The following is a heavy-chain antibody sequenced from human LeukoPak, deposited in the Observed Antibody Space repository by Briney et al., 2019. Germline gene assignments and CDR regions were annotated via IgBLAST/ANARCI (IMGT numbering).Heavy chain of an antibody. J-gene: IGHJ4*02. CDR2: ISSSSSYI. D-gene: IGHD4-17*01. CDR3: ARSGYGDYYIDY. Sequence: GGSLRLSCAASGFTFSSYSMNWVRQAGGKGVEWVSSISSSSSYIYYADSVKGRFTISRENATNSLYLQMNSLRAEDTAVYYCARSGYGDYYIDYWGQGTLVTVSS. CDR1: GFTFSSYS. V-gene: IGHV3-21*01.